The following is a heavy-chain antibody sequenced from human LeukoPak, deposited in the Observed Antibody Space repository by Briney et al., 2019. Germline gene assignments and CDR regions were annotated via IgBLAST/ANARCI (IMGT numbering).Heavy chain of an antibody. V-gene: IGHV4-34*01. D-gene: IGHD3-10*01. CDR2: INHSGST. Sequence: SETLSLTCAVYGGSFSGYYWSWICQPPGKGLEWIGEINHSGSTNYNPSLKSRVTISVDTSKNQFSLKLSSVTAADTAVYYCARDIYGSGHGWFDTWGQGRLVTVSS. CDR3: ARDIYGSGHGWFDT. CDR1: GGSFSGYY. J-gene: IGHJ5*02.